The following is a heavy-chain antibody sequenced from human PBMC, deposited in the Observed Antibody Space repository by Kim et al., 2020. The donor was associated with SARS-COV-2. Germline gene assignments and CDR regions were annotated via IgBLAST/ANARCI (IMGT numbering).Heavy chain of an antibody. CDR2: ISYDGSNK. CDR1: GFTFSSYA. CDR3: ARVLPYYDSSGYNYYGMDV. V-gene: IGHV3-30*04. D-gene: IGHD3-22*01. Sequence: GGSLRLSCAASGFTFSSYAMHWVRQAPGKGLEWVAVISYDGSNKYYADSVKGRFTISRDNSKNTLYLQMNSLRAEDTAVYYCARVLPYYDSSGYNYYGMDVWGQGTTVTVSS. J-gene: IGHJ6*01.